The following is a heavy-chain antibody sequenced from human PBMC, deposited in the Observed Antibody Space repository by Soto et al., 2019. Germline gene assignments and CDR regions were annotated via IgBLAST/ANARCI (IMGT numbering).Heavy chain of an antibody. CDR3: ATNGGNSVYFGD. CDR1: GGSISSGDYY. D-gene: IGHD2-21*02. V-gene: IGHV4-30-4*01. CDR2: IYYSGST. J-gene: IGHJ4*02. Sequence: PSETLSLTCTVSGGSISSGDYYWSWIRQPPGKGLEWIGYIYYSGSTYYNPSLKSRVTISVDPYKNHFSLKLRAVTAADRAVYYCATNGGNSVYFGDWGQGTLVTVS.